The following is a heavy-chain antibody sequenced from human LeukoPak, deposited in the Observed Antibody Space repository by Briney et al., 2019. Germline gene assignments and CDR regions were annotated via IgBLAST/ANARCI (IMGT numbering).Heavy chain of an antibody. J-gene: IGHJ5*02. Sequence: SETLSLTCTVSGCSISSYYLHWLRQPPGKGLEWIGYIYYSGSTNYNPSLKSRVTISVDTSKDQFSLKLSSVTAADTAVYYCARVFGYCSSISCYGWFDPWGQGTLVTVSS. D-gene: IGHD2-2*03. CDR1: GCSISSYY. CDR3: ARVFGYCSSISCYGWFDP. V-gene: IGHV4-59*01. CDR2: IYYSGST.